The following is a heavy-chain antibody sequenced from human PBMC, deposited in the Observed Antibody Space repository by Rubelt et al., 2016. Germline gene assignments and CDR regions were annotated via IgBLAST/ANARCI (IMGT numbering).Heavy chain of an antibody. CDR1: GYTFTSNA. J-gene: IGHJ1*01. CDR2: INAGTGNT. V-gene: IGHV1-3*01. CDR3: ARGEGDFHY. Sequence: QVQLVQSGAEVKKPGASVRVSCKASGYTFTSNAIHWVRQAPGQRLEWMGWINAGTGNTKYSQHFQGRVTTTRETYASPAYMELSSLQSEDTAVYYCARGEGDFHYWGQGTLVTVSS.